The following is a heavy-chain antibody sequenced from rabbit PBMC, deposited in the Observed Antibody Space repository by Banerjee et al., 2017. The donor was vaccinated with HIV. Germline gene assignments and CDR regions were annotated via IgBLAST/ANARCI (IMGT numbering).Heavy chain of an antibody. D-gene: IGHD4-2*01. CDR2: IYTSSGTT. J-gene: IGHJ4*01. CDR3: ARETAAYAGDAYNL. CDR1: GFDLNTYYY. Sequence: QSLEESGGGLVKPEGSLTLTCKASGFDLNTYYYMCWVRQAPGKGLEWIACIYTSSGTTYYASWAKGRFTISKTSSTTVTLQMTSLTAADTATYFCARETAAYAGDAYNLWGPGTLVTVS. V-gene: IGHV1S40*01.